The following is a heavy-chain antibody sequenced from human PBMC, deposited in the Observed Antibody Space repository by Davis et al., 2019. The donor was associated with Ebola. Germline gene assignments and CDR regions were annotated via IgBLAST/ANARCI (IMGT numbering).Heavy chain of an antibody. J-gene: IGHJ6*02. V-gene: IGHV1-18*01. CDR1: GYTFTSYG. D-gene: IGHD1-14*01. CDR2: ISAYNGNT. Sequence: ASVKVSCKASGYTFTSYGISWVRQAPGQGLEWMGWISAYNGNTNYAQKLQGRVTMTTDTSTSTAYMELRSLRSDDTAVYYCARVPRTVPYYYGMDVWGQGTTVTVSS. CDR3: ARVPRTVPYYYGMDV.